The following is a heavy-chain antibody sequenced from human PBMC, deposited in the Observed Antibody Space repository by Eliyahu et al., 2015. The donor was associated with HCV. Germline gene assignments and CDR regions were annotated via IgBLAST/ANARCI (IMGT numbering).Heavy chain of an antibody. V-gene: IGHV3-23*01. J-gene: IGHJ4*02. CDR1: GFTFSXYA. Sequence: EVQLLESGGGLVQPGGSLRLSCAASGFTFSXYAMXWVRQAPGKGLEWVSAISGSGGSTYYADSVKGRFTISRDNSKNTLYLQMNSLRAEDTAVYYCAKGLEMATIWGVDYWGQGTLVTVSS. D-gene: IGHD5-24*01. CDR2: ISGSGGST. CDR3: AKGLEMATIWGVDY.